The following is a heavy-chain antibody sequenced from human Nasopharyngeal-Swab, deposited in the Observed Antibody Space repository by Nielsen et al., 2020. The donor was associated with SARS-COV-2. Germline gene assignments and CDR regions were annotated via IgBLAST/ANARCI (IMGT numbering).Heavy chain of an antibody. Sequence: GESLKISCKGSGYSFTSYWIGWVRQMPGKGLEWMGIIYPGDSDTRYSPSFQGQVTISADKSISTAYLQWSSLKASDTAMYYCARFQQQLVHYYYYDMDVWGQGTTVTVSS. V-gene: IGHV5-51*01. CDR1: GYSFTSYW. CDR2: IYPGDSDT. J-gene: IGHJ6*02. D-gene: IGHD6-13*01. CDR3: ARFQQQLVHYYYYDMDV.